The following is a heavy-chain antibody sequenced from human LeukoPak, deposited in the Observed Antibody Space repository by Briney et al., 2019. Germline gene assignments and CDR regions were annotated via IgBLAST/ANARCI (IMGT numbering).Heavy chain of an antibody. Sequence: GGSLRLSCAASGFTFSSYSMNWVRQAPGKGLEWVSSISSSSSYIYYADSVKGRFTISRDNSKNTLYLQMNSLRAEDTAVYYCARDGANTGGIVVVVAATDYYGMDVWGQGTTVTVSS. D-gene: IGHD2-15*01. CDR1: GFTFSSYS. CDR3: ARDGANTGGIVVVVAATDYYGMDV. J-gene: IGHJ6*02. CDR2: ISSSSSYI. V-gene: IGHV3-21*01.